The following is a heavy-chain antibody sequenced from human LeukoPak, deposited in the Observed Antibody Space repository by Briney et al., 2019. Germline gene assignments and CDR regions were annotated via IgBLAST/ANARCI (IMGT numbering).Heavy chain of an antibody. J-gene: IGHJ4*02. V-gene: IGHV3-30*02. Sequence: GGSLRLSCAASGFTFSGSVMHWVRQAPGKGLEWVAFIRYDGSNKYYADSVKGRFTISRDNSKNTLYLQMNSLRAEDTAVYYCAKEPVVTPYYFDYWGQGTLVTVSS. CDR2: IRYDGSNK. D-gene: IGHD4-23*01. CDR1: GFTFSGSV. CDR3: AKEPVVTPYYFDY.